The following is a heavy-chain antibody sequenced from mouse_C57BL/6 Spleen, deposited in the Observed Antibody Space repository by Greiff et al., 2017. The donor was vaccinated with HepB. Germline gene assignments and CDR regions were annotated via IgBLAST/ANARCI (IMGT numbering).Heavy chain of an antibody. D-gene: IGHD1-1*01. CDR1: GFTFSDYY. CDR2: ISNGGGST. CDR3: ARRDYYGSSYVEFAY. Sequence: EVKLMESGGGLVQPGGSLKLSCAASGFTFSDYYMYWVRQTPEKRLEWVAYISNGGGSTYYPDTVKGRFTISRDNAKNTLYLQMSRLKSEDTAMYYCARRDYYGSSYVEFAYWGQGTLVTVSA. V-gene: IGHV5-12*01. J-gene: IGHJ3*01.